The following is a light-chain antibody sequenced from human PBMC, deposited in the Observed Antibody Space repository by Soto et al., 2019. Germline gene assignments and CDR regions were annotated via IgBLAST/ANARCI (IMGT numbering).Light chain of an antibody. Sequence: QSALTKPDSVSGSPGQSITISCTGTSSDVGGYNYVSWYQQHPGKAPKLMIYDVSNRPSGVSNRFSGSKSGNTASLTISGLQAEDEADYYCSSYTSSSTLYVFGTGTKLTVL. CDR1: SSDVGGYNY. J-gene: IGLJ1*01. CDR3: SSYTSSSTLYV. CDR2: DVS. V-gene: IGLV2-14*01.